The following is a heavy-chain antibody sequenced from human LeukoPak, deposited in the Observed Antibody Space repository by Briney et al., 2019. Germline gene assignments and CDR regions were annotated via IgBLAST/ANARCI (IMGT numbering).Heavy chain of an antibody. D-gene: IGHD6-19*01. Sequence: ASVKVSCKASGYTFTSYDINWVRQATGQGLEWMGWMNPNSGNTGYAQKFQGRVTMTRNTSISTAYMELSSLRSEDTAVYYCARVLAVAGTATYYYYGMDVWGQGTTVTVSS. CDR1: GYTFTSYD. CDR2: MNPNSGNT. J-gene: IGHJ6*02. V-gene: IGHV1-8*01. CDR3: ARVLAVAGTATYYYYGMDV.